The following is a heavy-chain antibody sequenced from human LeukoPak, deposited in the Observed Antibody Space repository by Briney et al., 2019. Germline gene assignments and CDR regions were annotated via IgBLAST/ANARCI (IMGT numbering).Heavy chain of an antibody. CDR1: GFTFSSYS. V-gene: IGHV3-48*01. Sequence: PGGSLRLSCAASGFTFSSYSMNWGRQAPGKGLEWVSYISSSSSTIYYADSVKGRFTISRDNAKNTLYLQMNSLRAEDTAVYYCTRDSAHSGDHWGQGTLVTVSS. CDR3: TRDSAHSGDH. J-gene: IGHJ4*02. D-gene: IGHD2-15*01. CDR2: ISSSSSTI.